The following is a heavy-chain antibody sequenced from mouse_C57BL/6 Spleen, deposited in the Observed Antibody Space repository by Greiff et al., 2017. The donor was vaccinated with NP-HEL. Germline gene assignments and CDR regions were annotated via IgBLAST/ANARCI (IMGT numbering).Heavy chain of an antibody. V-gene: IGHV1-82*01. CDR3: ARYYSNYSWYFDV. J-gene: IGHJ1*03. CDR2: IYPGDGDT. Sequence: VQLQQSGPELVKPGASVKLSCKASGYAFSSSWMNWVKQRPGKGLEWIGRIYPGDGDTNYNGKFKGKATLTADKSSSTAYMQLSSLTSEDSAVYFCARYYSNYSWYFDVWGTGTTVTVSS. CDR1: GYAFSSSW. D-gene: IGHD2-5*01.